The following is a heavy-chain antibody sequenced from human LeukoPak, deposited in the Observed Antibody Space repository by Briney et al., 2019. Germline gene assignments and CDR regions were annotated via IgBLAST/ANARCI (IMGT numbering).Heavy chain of an antibody. J-gene: IGHJ6*02. Sequence: ASVKVSCKASGYTFTSYGISWVRQAPGQGLEWMGWISAYNGNTNYAQKLQGRVTMTTDTSTSTAYMELRSLRSEDTAVYYCARGRKSNLAWDYYYGMDVWGQGTTVTVS. CDR2: ISAYNGNT. CDR3: ARGRKSNLAWDYYYGMDV. D-gene: IGHD4-11*01. V-gene: IGHV1-18*01. CDR1: GYTFTSYG.